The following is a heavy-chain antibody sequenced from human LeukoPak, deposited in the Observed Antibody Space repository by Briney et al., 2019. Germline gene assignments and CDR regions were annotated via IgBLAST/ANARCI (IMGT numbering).Heavy chain of an antibody. V-gene: IGHV1-2*02. D-gene: IGHD1-26*01. CDR3: ARGIEIVGATADY. J-gene: IGHJ4*02. Sequence: ASVKVSCKASGYTFTGYYMHWVRQAPGQGLEWMGWINPNSGGTNYAQKFQGRVTMTRDTSISTAYMELSRLRSDDTAVYYCARGIEIVGATADYWGQGTLVTVSS. CDR1: GYTFTGYY. CDR2: INPNSGGT.